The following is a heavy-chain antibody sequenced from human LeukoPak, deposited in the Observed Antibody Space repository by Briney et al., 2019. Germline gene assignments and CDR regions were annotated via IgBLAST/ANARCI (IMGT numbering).Heavy chain of an antibody. CDR3: ARQRYYYDSSGYPPDC. V-gene: IGHV5-51*01. CDR2: IYPGDSDT. D-gene: IGHD3-22*01. CDR1: GYSFTSYW. J-gene: IGHJ4*02. Sequence: GESLKISCKGSGYSFTSYWIGWVRQMPGKGLEWVGIIYPGDSDTRYSPSFQGQVTISADKSTSTAYVQWSSLKASDTAMYYCARQRYYYDSSGYPPDCWGQGTLVTVSS.